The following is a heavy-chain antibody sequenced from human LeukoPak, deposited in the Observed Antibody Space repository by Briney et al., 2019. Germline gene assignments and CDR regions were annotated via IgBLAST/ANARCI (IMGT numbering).Heavy chain of an antibody. J-gene: IGHJ4*02. CDR1: GFTFSSSW. Sequence: GGSLRLSCAASGFTFSSSWMGWVRQAPGKGLEWVASIKEDGFEKFYVDSVKGRFTISRDNAKNSLYLQMNSLRAEDTAVYYCAREGSSGWFFDYWGQGTLVTVSS. V-gene: IGHV3-7*01. D-gene: IGHD6-19*01. CDR3: AREGSSGWFFDY. CDR2: IKEDGFEK.